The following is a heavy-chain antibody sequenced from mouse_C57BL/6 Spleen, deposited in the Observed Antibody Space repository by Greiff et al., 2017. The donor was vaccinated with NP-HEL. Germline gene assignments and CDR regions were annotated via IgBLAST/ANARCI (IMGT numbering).Heavy chain of an antibody. D-gene: IGHD1-2*01. CDR3: ARLDHYDGWFAY. CDR2: INPNYGTP. Sequence: QLQQSGPELVKPGASVKFSCKASGYSFTDYNMNWVKQSTGKSLEWIGVINPNYGTPSSNQKFKGKATLTVDPSSSTAYMQLNSLTSEDSTVYYGARLDHYDGWFAYWGQGTLVTVSA. CDR1: GYSFTDYN. V-gene: IGHV1-39*01. J-gene: IGHJ3*01.